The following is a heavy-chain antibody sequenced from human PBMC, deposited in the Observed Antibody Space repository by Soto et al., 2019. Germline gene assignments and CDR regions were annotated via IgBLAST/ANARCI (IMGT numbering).Heavy chain of an antibody. CDR3: AGQTFTIAAASYGRSNWFDP. CDR1: GGSITSSSHF. CDR2: IYFTGNT. D-gene: IGHD6-25*01. J-gene: IGHJ5*02. Sequence: SETLSLTCSAPGGSITSSSHFWGWVRQPPGKGLEWIGTIYFTGNTYYTPSLTSLLTKSIDTSKNEFSLRLNSVTAADTAVYYCAGQTFTIAAASYGRSNWFDPWGPGTLVTVSS. V-gene: IGHV4-39*01.